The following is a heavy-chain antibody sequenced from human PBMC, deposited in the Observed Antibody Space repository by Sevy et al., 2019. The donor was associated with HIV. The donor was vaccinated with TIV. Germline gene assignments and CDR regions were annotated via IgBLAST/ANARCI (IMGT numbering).Heavy chain of an antibody. CDR3: ARTAPGPWRVWNYFDA. CDR1: GGSIDSPGYY. CDR2: VYYTGST. D-gene: IGHD2-21*01. Sequence: SETLSLNCSVSGGSIDSPGYYWGWIRQPPGKGLEWIGSVYYTGSTYHNPSIRSRVTLSIDTTKNEFSLKLTPLTAADTAVYFCARTAPGPWRVWNYFDAWSQGTLVTVSS. J-gene: IGHJ4*02. V-gene: IGHV4-39*01.